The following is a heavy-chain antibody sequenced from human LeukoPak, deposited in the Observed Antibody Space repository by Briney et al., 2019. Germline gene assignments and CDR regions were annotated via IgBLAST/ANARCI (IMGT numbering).Heavy chain of an antibody. CDR2: INHSGST. CDR1: GGSFSGYY. D-gene: IGHD2-2*01. Sequence: PSETLSLTCAVYGGSFSGYYWSWIRQPPGKGLEWIGEINHSGSTNYNPSLKSRVTISVDTSKNQFSLKLSSVTAADTAVYYCAKFRYCSSTSCYLFDFWGQGNLVTVSS. V-gene: IGHV4-34*01. J-gene: IGHJ4*02. CDR3: AKFRYCSSTSCYLFDF.